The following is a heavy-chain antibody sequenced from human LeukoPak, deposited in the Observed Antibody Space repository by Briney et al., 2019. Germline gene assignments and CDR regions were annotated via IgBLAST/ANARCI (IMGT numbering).Heavy chain of an antibody. Sequence: YPGGSLRLSCATSGFTLNTYSMNWVRQAPGKGLEWISYISTTSDTMSYADSVKGRFTISRDNAKNSLYLEMNSLRDEDTAVCYCARDSGYCSTTNCYTAHNFDSWGQGTLVTVSS. CDR1: GFTLNTYS. J-gene: IGHJ4*02. CDR2: ISTTSDTM. V-gene: IGHV3-48*02. D-gene: IGHD2-2*02. CDR3: ARDSGYCSTTNCYTAHNFDS.